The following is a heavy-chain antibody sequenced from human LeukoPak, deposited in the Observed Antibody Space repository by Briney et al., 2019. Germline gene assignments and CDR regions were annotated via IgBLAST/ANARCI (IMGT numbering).Heavy chain of an antibody. CDR3: ARDQGSVYYDSSGYPYYYYYMDV. CDR1: GFTVSSNY. CDR2: IYSGGST. V-gene: IGHV3-53*01. J-gene: IGHJ6*03. Sequence: GGSLRLSCAASGFTVSSNYMSWVRQAPGKGLEWVSVIYSGGSTYYADSVKGRSTISRDNSKNTLYLQMYSLRAEDTAVYYCARDQGSVYYDSSGYPYYYYYMDVWGKGTTVTVSS. D-gene: IGHD3-22*01.